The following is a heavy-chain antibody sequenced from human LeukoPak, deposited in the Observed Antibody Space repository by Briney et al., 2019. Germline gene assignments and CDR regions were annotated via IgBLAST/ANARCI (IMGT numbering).Heavy chain of an antibody. CDR3: AKEQMTYALATRAFDI. Sequence: PGGSLRLSCAASGFTFSSYAMSWVRQAPGKGLEWVSVISGSGGSTYFADSVKGRFTISRDNSKNTLYLQMNSLRAEDTAVYYCAKEQMTYALATRAFDIWGQGTMVTVSS. J-gene: IGHJ3*02. CDR2: ISGSGGST. D-gene: IGHD1/OR15-1a*01. V-gene: IGHV3-23*01. CDR1: GFTFSSYA.